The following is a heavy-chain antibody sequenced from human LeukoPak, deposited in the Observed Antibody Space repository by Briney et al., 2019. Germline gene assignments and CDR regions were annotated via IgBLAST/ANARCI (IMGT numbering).Heavy chain of an antibody. D-gene: IGHD2-2*01. J-gene: IGHJ4*02. CDR2: IYYSGST. V-gene: IGHV4-59*01. CDR3: ARVTPAAFDY. CDR1: GGSISSYY. Sequence: SETLSLTCTVSGGSISSYYWSWIRQPPGKGLEWIGYIYYSGSTNYNPSLKSQVTISVDTSKNQFSLKLSSVTAADTAVYYCARVTPAAFDYWGQGTLVTVSS.